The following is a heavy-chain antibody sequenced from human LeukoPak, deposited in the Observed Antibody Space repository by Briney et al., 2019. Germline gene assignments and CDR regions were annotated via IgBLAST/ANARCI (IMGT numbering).Heavy chain of an antibody. V-gene: IGHV3-33*05. J-gene: IGHJ4*02. CDR3: ARDNSAVAPFDY. Sequence: GGSLRLSCVASGLTFRSYGMHWVRQAPGKGLEWVALILYDGSLQYYADSVKGRFTISRDNSKNTLYLQMNSLRAEDTAVYYCARDNSAVAPFDYWGQGTLVTVSS. D-gene: IGHD6-19*01. CDR2: ILYDGSLQ. CDR1: GLTFRSYG.